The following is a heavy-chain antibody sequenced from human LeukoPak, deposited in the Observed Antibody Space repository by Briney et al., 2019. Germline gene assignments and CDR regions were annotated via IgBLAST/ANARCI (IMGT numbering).Heavy chain of an antibody. V-gene: IGHV1-69*06. CDR2: IIPIFGTA. CDR1: GYTFTGYY. CDR3: ARGLWYYYDSSGPTNDAFDI. D-gene: IGHD3-22*01. Sequence: GASVKVSCKASGYTFTGYYMHWVRQAPGQGLEWMGGIIPIFGTANYAQKFQGRVTITADKSTSTAYMELSSLRSEDTAVYYCARGLWYYYDSSGPTNDAFDIWGQGTMVTVSS. J-gene: IGHJ3*02.